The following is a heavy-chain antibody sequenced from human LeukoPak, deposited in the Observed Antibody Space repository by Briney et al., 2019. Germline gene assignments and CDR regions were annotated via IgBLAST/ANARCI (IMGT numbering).Heavy chain of an antibody. D-gene: IGHD6-13*01. CDR2: IIPIFGTA. CDR1: GGTFGSYA. CDR3: ARLAAAGRYPDDY. V-gene: IGHV1-69*01. J-gene: IGHJ4*02. Sequence: SVKVSCKASGGTFGSYAISWVRQAPGQGLEWMGGIIPIFGTANYAQKFQGRVTITADESTSTAYMELSSLRSEDTAVYYCARLAAAGRYPDDYWGQGTLVTVSS.